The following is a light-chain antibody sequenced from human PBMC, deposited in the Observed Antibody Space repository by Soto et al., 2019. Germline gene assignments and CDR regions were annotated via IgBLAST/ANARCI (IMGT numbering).Light chain of an antibody. CDR1: QSISDT. J-gene: IGKJ1*01. V-gene: IGKV3-15*01. Sequence: EIVMTQSPVTLSVSPGGRATLSCRASQSISDTLAWYQQKPGQAPRLLIHGASTRAPGFPARFSGSGSGTEFTLTIGGRQSEYFGFYCCQQNNNWPWTFGQGTRVEIK. CDR3: QQNNNWPWT. CDR2: GAS.